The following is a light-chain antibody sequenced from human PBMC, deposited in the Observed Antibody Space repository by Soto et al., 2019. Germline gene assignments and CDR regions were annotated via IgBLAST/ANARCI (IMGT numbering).Light chain of an antibody. CDR3: SSYTKSSTLYV. J-gene: IGLJ1*01. CDR2: DVT. CDR1: SSDVGGYNY. V-gene: IGLV2-14*01. Sequence: QSVLTQPASVSASPGQSITISCTGTSSDVGGYNYVSWYQQHPGKAPKLMIFDVTNRPSGVSNRFSASKSGNTASLTISGLQAEDEADYYCSSYTKSSTLYVFGTGTKLTVL.